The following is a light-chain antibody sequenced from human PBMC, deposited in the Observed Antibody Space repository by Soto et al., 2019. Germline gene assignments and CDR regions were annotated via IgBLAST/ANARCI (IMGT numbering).Light chain of an antibody. J-gene: IGKJ1*01. Sequence: EIVLTQSPGTLSLSPGERATLSCRASQSVSSTFLTWYQQKPGQAPRLLIYGASSRATGIPDRFRGSGSGTDFTLSISRPEPEDFAVHYSQEYDNSRRTFGQGTKVEIK. CDR2: GAS. V-gene: IGKV3-20*01. CDR1: QSVSSTF. CDR3: QEYDNSRRT.